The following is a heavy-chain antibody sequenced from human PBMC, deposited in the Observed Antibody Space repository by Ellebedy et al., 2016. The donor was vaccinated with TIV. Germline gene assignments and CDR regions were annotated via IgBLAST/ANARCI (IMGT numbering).Heavy chain of an antibody. D-gene: IGHD3-22*01. J-gene: IGHJ6*02. CDR1: GFTFSTYT. Sequence: GESLKISCAGSGFTFSTYTMSWVRQAPGTGLEWLSSISSSGSSIYYADSVKGRFTISRDNAKNSVYLRMNTLRVEDTAVYHCVRDGAYGDYSPGYYGMDVWGQGTTVTVSS. V-gene: IGHV3-21*04. CDR3: VRDGAYGDYSPGYYGMDV. CDR2: ISSSGSSI.